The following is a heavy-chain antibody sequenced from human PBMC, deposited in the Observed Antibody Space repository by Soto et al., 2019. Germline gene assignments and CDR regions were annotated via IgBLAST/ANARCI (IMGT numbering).Heavy chain of an antibody. V-gene: IGHV4-31*03. CDR2: IYYSGST. CDR1: GGSISSGGYY. Sequence: SATLSLTCPVSGGSISSGGYYWSWIRPHPGKGLEWFGYIYYSGSTYYNPSLKSRVTISVDTSKNPFSLKLSSVTAADTAVYYCAIREKSELGYCSSTSCPGGFDPWGQGTLVTV. D-gene: IGHD2-2*01. CDR3: AIREKSELGYCSSTSCPGGFDP. J-gene: IGHJ5*02.